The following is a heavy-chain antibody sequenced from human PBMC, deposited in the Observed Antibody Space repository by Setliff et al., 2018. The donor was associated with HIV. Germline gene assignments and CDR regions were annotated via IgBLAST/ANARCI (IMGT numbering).Heavy chain of an antibody. D-gene: IGHD1-26*01. V-gene: IGHV3-23*01. CDR2: ISGSGGST. CDR1: GFTFNSYA. Sequence: GSLRLSCAASGFTFNSYAMSWVRQAPGKGLEWVSAISGSGGSTYYADSVKGRFTISRDNSKNTLDLQMNSLRAEDTAVYYCAKGRHLLYYFDYWGQGTLVTAPQ. CDR3: AKGRHLLYYFDY. J-gene: IGHJ4*02.